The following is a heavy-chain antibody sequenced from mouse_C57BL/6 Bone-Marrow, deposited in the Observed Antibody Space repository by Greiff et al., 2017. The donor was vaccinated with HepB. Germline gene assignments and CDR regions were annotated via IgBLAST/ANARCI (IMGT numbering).Heavy chain of an antibody. J-gene: IGHJ2*01. CDR2: INPGSGGT. D-gene: IGHD4-1*01. CDR3: ARGLGKDRFDY. CDR1: GYAFTNYL. Sequence: QVQLQQSGAELVRPGTSVKVSCKASGYAFTNYLIEWVKQRPGQGLEWIGVINPGSGGTKYNEKFKGKATLTADKSSSTAYMQLSSLTSEDSAVYFCARGLGKDRFDYWGQGTTLTVSS. V-gene: IGHV1-54*01.